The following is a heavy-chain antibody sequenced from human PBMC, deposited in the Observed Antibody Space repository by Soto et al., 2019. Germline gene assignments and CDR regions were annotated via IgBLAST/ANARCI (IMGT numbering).Heavy chain of an antibody. CDR2: IKQDGSEK. Sequence: GGSLRLSCAASGFTFSSYWMSWVRQAPGKGLEWVANIKQDGSEKYYVDSVKGRFTISRDNAKNSLYLQMNSLRAEDTAVYYCARRRLQQLVPLIDYWGQGTLVTVSS. CDR3: ARRRLQQLVPLIDY. J-gene: IGHJ4*02. D-gene: IGHD6-13*01. CDR1: GFTFSSYW. V-gene: IGHV3-7*01.